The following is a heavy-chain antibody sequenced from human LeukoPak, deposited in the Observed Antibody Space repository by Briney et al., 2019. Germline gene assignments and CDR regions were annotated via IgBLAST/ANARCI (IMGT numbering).Heavy chain of an antibody. CDR3: AVDFDWFNYGMDV. CDR1: GYTFTSYG. V-gene: IGHV1-18*01. CDR2: ISAYNGNT. J-gene: IGHJ6*02. D-gene: IGHD3-9*01. Sequence: ASVKVSCKASGYTFTSYGISWVRQAPGQGLEWMAWISAYNGNTNFAQKFQGRVTMTTDTSTSTAYMELRSLRSDDTAVYYCAVDFDWFNYGMDVWGQGTTVTVSS.